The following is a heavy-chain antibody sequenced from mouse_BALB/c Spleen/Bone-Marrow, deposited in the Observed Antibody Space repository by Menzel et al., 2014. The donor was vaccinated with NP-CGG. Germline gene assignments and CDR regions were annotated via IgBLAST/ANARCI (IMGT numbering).Heavy chain of an antibody. Sequence: EVQLQQSGAELVKPGASVKLSCTASGFNIKDTYMNWVKRRPEQGLEWIGRIDPANGNTKYDPKFQGKATITADTSSNTAYLQLSSLTSEDTAVYYCARWEYYAVDYWGQGTSVTVSS. V-gene: IGHV14-3*02. D-gene: IGHD4-1*01. CDR2: IDPANGNT. CDR3: ARWEYYAVDY. CDR1: GFNIKDTY. J-gene: IGHJ4*01.